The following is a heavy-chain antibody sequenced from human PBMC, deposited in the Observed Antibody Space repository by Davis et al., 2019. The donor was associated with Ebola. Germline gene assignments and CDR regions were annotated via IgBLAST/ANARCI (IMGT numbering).Heavy chain of an antibody. D-gene: IGHD5-18*01. V-gene: IGHV1-69*10. CDR3: ARVDGYHRSYLQDYYYYFMDV. CDR2: VIPMLGIA. J-gene: IGHJ6*03. CDR1: GGTFSSYA. Sequence: SVQVSCKASGGTFSSYAISWVRQAPGQGLEWMGGVIPMLGIANYAQKFQGRVTITADKSTTTAYMELSSLRSEDTAVYYCARVDGYHRSYLQDYYYYFMDVWGKGTTVTVSS.